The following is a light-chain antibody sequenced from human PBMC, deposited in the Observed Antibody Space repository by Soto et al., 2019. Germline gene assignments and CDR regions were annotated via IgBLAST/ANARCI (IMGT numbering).Light chain of an antibody. CDR2: SNN. V-gene: IGLV1-44*01. Sequence: QSVLTQPPSASGTPGQRVTISCSGSSSNIGSNTVNWYQQLPGTAPKVLIYSNNRRPSGVPDRFAGSKSVTSGSLAISGLQSEDEADYYCAAWDDSLNGVVIGGGTKLTVL. CDR3: AAWDDSLNGVV. CDR1: SSNIGSNT. J-gene: IGLJ2*01.